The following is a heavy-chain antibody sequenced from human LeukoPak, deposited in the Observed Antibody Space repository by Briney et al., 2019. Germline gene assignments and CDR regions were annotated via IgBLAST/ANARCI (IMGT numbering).Heavy chain of an antibody. CDR3: ATYVDTVRYDAFDV. CDR2: VHPDGTNT. CDR1: GFTFSSYW. Sequence: GSLRLSCTASGFTFSSYWMDWVRQAPGKWLVWVSRVHPDGTNTAYSDSVKGRFTISRDNARNTVYLQMNSLRAEDAAVYYCATYVDTVRYDAFDVWGQGTMVTVSS. D-gene: IGHD5-18*01. J-gene: IGHJ3*01. V-gene: IGHV3-74*01.